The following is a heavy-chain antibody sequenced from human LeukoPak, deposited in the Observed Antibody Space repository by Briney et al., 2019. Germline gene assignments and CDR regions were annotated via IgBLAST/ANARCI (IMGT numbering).Heavy chain of an antibody. D-gene: IGHD4-11*01. CDR1: GFTFSNAW. J-gene: IGHJ6*03. CDR3: TTDHQTTVSPYYYYYYMDV. Sequence: PGGSLRLSCAASGFTFSNAWMSWVRQAPGKGLEWVGRIKSKTDGGTTDYAAPVKGRFTISRDDSKNTLYLQMNGLKTEDTAVYYCTTDHQTTVSPYYYYYYMDVWGKGTTVTVSS. V-gene: IGHV3-15*01. CDR2: IKSKTDGGTT.